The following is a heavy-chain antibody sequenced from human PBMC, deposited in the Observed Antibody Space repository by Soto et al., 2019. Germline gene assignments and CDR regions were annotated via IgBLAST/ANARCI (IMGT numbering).Heavy chain of an antibody. CDR2: IIPIFGTA. CDR1: GGTFSRHA. D-gene: IGHD3-22*01. V-gene: IGHV1-69*01. J-gene: IGHJ4*02. Sequence: QVQLVQSGAEVRKPGSSVKVSCKASGGTFSRHAISWVRQAPGQGLEWMGGIIPIFGTANHGQKFQGRVTIIADESTSTVYMELSSLRSEDTAMYYCARGWGYDSNDYYYAYWGLGTLVIVSS. CDR3: ARGWGYDSNDYYYAY.